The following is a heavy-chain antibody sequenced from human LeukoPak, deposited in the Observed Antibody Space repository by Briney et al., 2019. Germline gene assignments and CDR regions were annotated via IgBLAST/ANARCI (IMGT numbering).Heavy chain of an antibody. V-gene: IGHV1-3*01. CDR2: INGATGNT. D-gene: IGHD2/OR15-2a*01. Sequence: GASVKLSCKASGYTFTSHALHWVRQAPGESLEWMAWINGATGNTEYSQKFQARVTITRDTSASTAYMELSCLRSEDTAVYYCARSIIIVPNTSYYYYYMDVWGQGTTVTVSS. CDR1: GYTFTSHA. J-gene: IGHJ6*02. CDR3: ARSIIIVPNTSYYYYYMDV.